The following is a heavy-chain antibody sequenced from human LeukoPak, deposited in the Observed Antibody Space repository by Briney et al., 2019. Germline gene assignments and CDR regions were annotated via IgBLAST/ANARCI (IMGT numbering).Heavy chain of an antibody. CDR2: ISGSGDST. J-gene: IGHJ4*02. CDR3: ARDITMVRGLRGDDY. V-gene: IGHV3-23*01. CDR1: GFTFSSYA. D-gene: IGHD3-10*01. Sequence: PGGSLRLPCAASGFTFSSYAMSWVRQAPGKGLEWVSAISGSGDSTYYADSVRGRFTISRDNAKNTLYLQMNSLRAEDTAVYYCARDITMVRGLRGDDYWGQGTLVTVSS.